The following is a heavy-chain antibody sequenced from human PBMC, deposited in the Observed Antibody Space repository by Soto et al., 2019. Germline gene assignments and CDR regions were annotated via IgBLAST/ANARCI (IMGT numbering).Heavy chain of an antibody. CDR1: GYTFTSYG. D-gene: IGHD5-18*01. CDR2: ISAYNGNT. J-gene: IGHJ6*02. Sequence: QVQLVQSGAEVKKPGASVKVSCKASGYTFTSYGISWVRQAPGQGLEWMGWISAYNGNTNYAQKLQGRGTMTTDTSTSTAYMELRSLRSADTAVYYCARVKYSPPYYYSYGMDVWGQGTTVTVSS. V-gene: IGHV1-18*01. CDR3: ARVKYSPPYYYSYGMDV.